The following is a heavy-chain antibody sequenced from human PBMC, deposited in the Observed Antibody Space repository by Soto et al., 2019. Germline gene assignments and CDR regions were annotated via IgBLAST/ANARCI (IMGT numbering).Heavy chain of an antibody. D-gene: IGHD4-4*01. V-gene: IGHV1-24*01. CDR2: FDPEDGET. J-gene: IGHJ6*02. CDR3: ATDTRGYSNYYYGMDV. Sequence: ASVKVSCKVSGYTLTELSMHWVRQAPGKGLEWMGGFDPEDGETIYAQKFQGRVTMTEDTSTDTAYMELSSLGSEDTAVYYCATDTRGYSNYYYGMDVWGQGTTVTVSS. CDR1: GYTLTELS.